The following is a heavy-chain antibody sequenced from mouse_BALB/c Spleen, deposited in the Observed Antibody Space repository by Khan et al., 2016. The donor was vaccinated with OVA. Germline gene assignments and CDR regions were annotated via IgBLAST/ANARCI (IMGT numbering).Heavy chain of an antibody. CDR2: TNPTNGRT. Sequence: VQLQQPGAELVKAGASVKMSCKASGYTFTSYWMHWVKQRLGQGLEWFAETNPTNGRTYYNEKFKSKATLTVDKSSSTAYMLLSGPTFEDSAVYYCARIKKIVATYFDDWGQGTNLTVSS. CDR3: ARIKKIVATYFDD. CDR1: GYTFTSYW. V-gene: IGHV1S81*02. J-gene: IGHJ2*01. D-gene: IGHD1-1*01.